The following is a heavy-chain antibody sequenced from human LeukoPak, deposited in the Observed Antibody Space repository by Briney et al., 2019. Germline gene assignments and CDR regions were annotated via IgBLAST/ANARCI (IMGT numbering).Heavy chain of an antibody. V-gene: IGHV3-30*02. CDR3: AKDQERSILQLWLIFDAFDI. CDR1: GFTFSSYG. D-gene: IGHD5-18*01. Sequence: GGSLRLSCAASGFTFSSYGMHWVRQAPGKGLEWVAFIRYDGSNKYYADSVKGRFTISRDNSKNTLYLQMNSLRAEDTAVYYCAKDQERSILQLWLIFDAFDIWGQGTMVTVSS. CDR2: IRYDGSNK. J-gene: IGHJ3*02.